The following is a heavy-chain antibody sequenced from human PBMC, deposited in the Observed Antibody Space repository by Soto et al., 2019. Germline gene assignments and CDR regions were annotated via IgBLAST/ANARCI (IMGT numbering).Heavy chain of an antibody. CDR2: INHSGST. CDR1: GGSFSGYY. V-gene: IGHV4-34*01. J-gene: IGHJ6*03. D-gene: IGHD3-3*01. CDR3: SSVRVSRNFGVVTPKYYYYMDV. Sequence: PSETLSLTCAVYGGSFSGYYWSWIRQPQGKGLEWIGEINHSGSTNYNPSLKSRVTISVDTSKNQFSLKLSSVTAADTAVYYCSSVRVSRNFGVVTPKYYYYMDVWGKGTTVTVSS.